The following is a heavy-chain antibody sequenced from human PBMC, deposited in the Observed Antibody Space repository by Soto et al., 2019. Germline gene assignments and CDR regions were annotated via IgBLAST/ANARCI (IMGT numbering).Heavy chain of an antibody. CDR2: IRGSGGST. J-gene: IGHJ4*02. CDR1: GFMFSVYV. CDR3: TRLGGYSGYDSAVY. V-gene: IGHV3-23*01. Sequence: EVQLLESGEGLVQPGGSLRLSCAASGFMFSVYVMNWVRQAPGKGLEWVASIRGSGGSTYYADSVKGRFTISRDNSERTLHLQMNSLRAEDTAVYYCTRLGGYSGYDSAVYWGQGTLVTVSS. D-gene: IGHD5-12*01.